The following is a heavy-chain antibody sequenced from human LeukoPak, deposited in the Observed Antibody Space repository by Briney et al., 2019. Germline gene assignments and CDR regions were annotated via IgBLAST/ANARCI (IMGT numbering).Heavy chain of an antibody. V-gene: IGHV3-7*01. Sequence: PGGSLRLSCAASGFTFSNSWMAWVRQAPGKGLEWVANIKQDGSEIYYVDSVKGRFTISRDNAKNSVYLQMNSLRAEDTAVYYCAGDAHFDYWGQGALVTVSS. CDR2: IKQDGSEI. CDR3: AGDAHFDY. J-gene: IGHJ4*02. CDR1: GFTFSNSW.